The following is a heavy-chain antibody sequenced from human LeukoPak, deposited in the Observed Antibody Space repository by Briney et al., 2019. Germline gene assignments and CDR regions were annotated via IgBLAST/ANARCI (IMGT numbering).Heavy chain of an antibody. J-gene: IGHJ6*02. D-gene: IGHD3-3*01. CDR1: GGTFSSYA. Sequence: SVKVSCKASGGTFSSYAISWVRQAPGQGLEWIGGIIPIFGTANYAQKFQGRVTITADESTSTAYMELSSLRSEDTAVYYCARDIGSPSGFWSGYYKSYYYGMDVWGQGTTVTVSS. CDR2: IIPIFGTA. CDR3: ARDIGSPSGFWSGYYKSYYYGMDV. V-gene: IGHV1-69*01.